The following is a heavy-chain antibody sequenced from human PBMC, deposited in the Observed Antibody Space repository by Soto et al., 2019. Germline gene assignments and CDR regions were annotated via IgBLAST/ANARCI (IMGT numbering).Heavy chain of an antibody. D-gene: IGHD2-2*02. CDR3: ARGDAINWFDS. CDR2: ISYSGST. V-gene: IGHV4-61*01. CDR1: VGSFSSASVD. Sequence: GSLALTCTVSVGSFSSASVDWNWIRQPPGKGLEWIGYISYSGSTNYNPSLRSRVTISVDTSKNQFSLRLTSATAADTAVYYCARGDAINWFDSWGHGKRVTVSS. J-gene: IGHJ5*01.